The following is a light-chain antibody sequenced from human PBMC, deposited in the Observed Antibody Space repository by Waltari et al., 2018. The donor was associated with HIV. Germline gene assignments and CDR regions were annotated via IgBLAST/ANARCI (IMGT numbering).Light chain of an antibody. J-gene: IGKJ4*01. Sequence: EIVLTQSPATLSLSPGERATLSCRASQSVSSYLAWYQQKPGQAPRLLIYDASNRAAGIPARFSGSGSGTDFILTISSLGPEDFALYYCQRRDNWPLTFGGGTKVEIK. CDR1: QSVSSY. V-gene: IGKV3-11*01. CDR2: DAS. CDR3: QRRDNWPLT.